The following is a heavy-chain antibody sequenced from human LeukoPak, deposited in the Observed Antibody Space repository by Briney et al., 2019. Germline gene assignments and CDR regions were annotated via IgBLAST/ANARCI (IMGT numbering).Heavy chain of an antibody. CDR1: VASFDANW. CDR3: GGHSYSGNYREFFFDS. D-gene: IGHD5-12*01. CDR2: IYPGDSDT. Sequence: GESLKISFILSVASFDANWITGLRQMPGKGLEWMGLIYPGDSDTRYSPAFQGQVTMSVDKSTSTAYLQWSSLKASDIAIYYCGGHSYSGNYREFFFDSWGQGTLVTLSS. J-gene: IGHJ4*02. V-gene: IGHV5-51*01.